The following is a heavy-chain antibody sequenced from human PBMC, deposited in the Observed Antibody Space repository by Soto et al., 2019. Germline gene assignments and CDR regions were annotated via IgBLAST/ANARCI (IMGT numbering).Heavy chain of an antibody. CDR1: GYTFTSYA. D-gene: IGHD3-3*01. CDR2: INAGNGNT. Sequence: ASVKVSCKASGYTFTSYAMHWVRQAPGQRLEWMGWINAGNGNTKYSQKFQGRVTITRDTSASTAYMELSSLGSEDTAVYYCARIRFLEWLFPGGNYYGMDVWGQGTTVTVSS. V-gene: IGHV1-3*01. CDR3: ARIRFLEWLFPGGNYYGMDV. J-gene: IGHJ6*02.